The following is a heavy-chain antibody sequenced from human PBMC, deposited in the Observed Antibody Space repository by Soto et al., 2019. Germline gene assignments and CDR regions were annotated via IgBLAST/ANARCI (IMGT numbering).Heavy chain of an antibody. Sequence: SQTLSLTCAVYGGSFSGYYWSWIRQPPGKGLEWIGEINHSGSTNYNPSLKSRVTISVDTSKNQFSLKLSSVAAADTAVYYCASLYQLSSHNFDYWGQGTLVTVSS. J-gene: IGHJ4*02. CDR1: GGSFSGYY. CDR3: ASLYQLSSHNFDY. D-gene: IGHD2-2*01. V-gene: IGHV4-34*01. CDR2: INHSGST.